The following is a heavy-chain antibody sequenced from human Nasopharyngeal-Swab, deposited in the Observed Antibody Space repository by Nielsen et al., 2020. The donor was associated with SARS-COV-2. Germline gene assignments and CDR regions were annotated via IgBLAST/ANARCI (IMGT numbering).Heavy chain of an antibody. CDR1: GFVFSNYY. Sequence: GGSLRLSCGASGFVFSNYYMHWARPTPGKGLELVASISPDGTGTTYVDPVKGRFTISRDNAKSSLSLQMNSLRPEDTAVYYCARDHPSGYSQNSWGQGTQVTVSS. CDR3: ARDHPSGYSQNS. D-gene: IGHD5-18*01. V-gene: IGHV3-7*05. CDR2: ISPDGTGT. J-gene: IGHJ4*02.